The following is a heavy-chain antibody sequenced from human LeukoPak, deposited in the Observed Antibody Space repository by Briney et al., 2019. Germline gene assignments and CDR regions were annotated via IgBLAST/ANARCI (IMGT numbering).Heavy chain of an antibody. V-gene: IGHV5-51*01. CDR3: ACRDLTSTWSFP. J-gene: IGHJ5*02. D-gene: IGHD6-13*01. CDR2: IYPGDSRI. CDR1: GYSFTSYW. Sequence: GESLKISCQGFGYSFTSYWIGWVRQMPGKGMEWMGVIYPGDSRIRYNPSFQGQVAISVDKSISTAYLQWVSLKASDTAMYYCACRDLTSTWSFPWGQGTLVTVSS.